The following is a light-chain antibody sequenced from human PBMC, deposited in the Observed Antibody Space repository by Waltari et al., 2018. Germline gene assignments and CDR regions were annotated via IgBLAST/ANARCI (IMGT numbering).Light chain of an antibody. CDR3: SSYTRSITYVM. CDR1: SSDIGTYNY. CDR2: DVR. Sequence: QSALTQPASVSGSPGQSITISCTGTSSDIGTYNYVSWYQQHPCKAPKLILYDVRQRPSGVSIRFSGSKSGNTASLAISGLQAEDEADYYCSSYTRSITYVMFGGGTKLTVL. V-gene: IGLV2-14*03. J-gene: IGLJ3*02.